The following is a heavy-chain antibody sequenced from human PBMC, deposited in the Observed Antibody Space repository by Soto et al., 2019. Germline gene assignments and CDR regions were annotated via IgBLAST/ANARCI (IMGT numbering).Heavy chain of an antibody. CDR1: GYTFTSYY. V-gene: IGHV1-46*01. D-gene: IGHD2-15*01. Sequence: ASVQVSCKASGYTFTSYYMHWVRQAPGQGLEWMGIINPSGGSTSYAQKFQGRVTMTRDTSTSTVYMELSSLRSEDTAVYYCARAYCSGGSCYRSHKGIVPTKFDDWGQGTLVTVS. CDR3: ARAYCSGGSCYRSHKGIVPTKFDD. CDR2: INPSGGST. J-gene: IGHJ4*02.